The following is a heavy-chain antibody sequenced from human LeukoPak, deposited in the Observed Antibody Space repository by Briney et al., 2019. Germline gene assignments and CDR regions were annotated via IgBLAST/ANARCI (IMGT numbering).Heavy chain of an antibody. Sequence: SETLSLTCTVSGGSITNGYYWSWIRQLPDKGLEWIGYIYYRGNSYYNPSLKNRLFISVDPSKNQFSLRLTSVTAADTAVYFCPRVKIQEIRFVEHTYTDVWGTGTTVTVSS. D-gene: IGHD1/OR15-1a*01. V-gene: IGHV4-31*03. CDR2: IYYRGNS. J-gene: IGHJ6*04. CDR1: GGSITNGYY. CDR3: PRVKIQEIRFVEHTYTDV.